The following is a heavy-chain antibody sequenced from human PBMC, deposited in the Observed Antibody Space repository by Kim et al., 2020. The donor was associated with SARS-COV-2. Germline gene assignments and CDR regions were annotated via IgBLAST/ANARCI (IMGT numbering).Heavy chain of an antibody. D-gene: IGHD3-10*01. CDR3: AREIMVPSSRYYFYLMDV. Sequence: SETLSLTCTVSGGSITGYYWSWIRQPPGKGLEWIGYIYNTGSTNYNPSLKSRVTISLDTSNNQFSLKLTSVTAADTAVYYCAREIMVPSSRYYFYLMDVWGPGTTVTVSS. CDR1: GGSITGYY. CDR2: IYNTGST. J-gene: IGHJ6*02. V-gene: IGHV4-59*13.